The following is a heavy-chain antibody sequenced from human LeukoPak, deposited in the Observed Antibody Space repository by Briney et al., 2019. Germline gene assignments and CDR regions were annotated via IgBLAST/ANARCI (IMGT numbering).Heavy chain of an antibody. J-gene: IGHJ4*02. CDR2: ISGDGTRT. Sequence: GGSLRLSCAASGFSFSSYAMTWARQAPVKGLEWVSAISGDGTRTYYADSVKGRFTISRDNSKNTLYLEMSSLRVEDTAIYYCAEWPEGAMDYFDYWGQGTLVTVSS. CDR1: GFSFSSYA. V-gene: IGHV3-23*01. D-gene: IGHD3-16*01. CDR3: AEWPEGAMDYFDY.